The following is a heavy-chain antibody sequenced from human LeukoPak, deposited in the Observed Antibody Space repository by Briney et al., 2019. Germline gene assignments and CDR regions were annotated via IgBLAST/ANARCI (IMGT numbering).Heavy chain of an antibody. D-gene: IGHD3-22*01. V-gene: IGHV3-23*01. CDR1: GFTFSSCA. CDR3: AKRGDRSSYDSSGYYYADDY. Sequence: GGSLRLSCAASGFTFSSCAMSWVRQAPGKGLEWVSAISGSGGSTYYADSVKGRFTISRDNSKNTLYLQMNSLRAEDTAVYYCAKRGDRSSYDSSGYYYADDYWGQGTLVTVSS. CDR2: ISGSGGST. J-gene: IGHJ4*02.